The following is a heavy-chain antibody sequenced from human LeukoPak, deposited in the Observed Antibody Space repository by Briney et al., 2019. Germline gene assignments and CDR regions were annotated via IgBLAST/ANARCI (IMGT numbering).Heavy chain of an antibody. CDR1: GFTFSSYW. CDR2: IKQDGSEK. Sequence: PGGSLRLSCAAPGFTFSSYWMSWVRQAPGKGLEWVANIKQDGSEKYYVDSVKGRFTISRDNAKNSLYLQMNSLRAEDTAVYYCARDRIVANYWGQGTLVTVSS. J-gene: IGHJ4*02. D-gene: IGHD5-12*01. CDR3: ARDRIVANY. V-gene: IGHV3-7*01.